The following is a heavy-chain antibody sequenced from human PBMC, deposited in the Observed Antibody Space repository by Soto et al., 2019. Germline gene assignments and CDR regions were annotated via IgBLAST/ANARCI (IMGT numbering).Heavy chain of an antibody. J-gene: IGHJ4*02. Sequence: EVQLLESGGGLVQPGGSLRLSCVGSGFTFRSHALTWVRQSPGKGLEWVAGISGTGGTTYYGDSMRGRFTISRDNSKETLNLQMDSLRPEDTTIYFCARAPMERYFDWYFDHWGQGSLVIV. CDR1: GFTFRSHA. CDR3: ARAPMERYFDWYFDH. D-gene: IGHD3-9*01. V-gene: IGHV3-23*01. CDR2: ISGTGGTT.